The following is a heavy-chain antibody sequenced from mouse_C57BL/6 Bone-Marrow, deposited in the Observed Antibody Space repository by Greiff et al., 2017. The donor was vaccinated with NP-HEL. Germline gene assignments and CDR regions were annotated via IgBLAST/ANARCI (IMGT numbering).Heavy chain of an antibody. CDR1: GFTFSDFY. CDR3: ASEAIYDGYFSYAMDY. CDR2: SRNKANDYTT. V-gene: IGHV7-1*01. Sequence: EVKLVESGGGLVQSGRSLRLSCATSGFTFSDFYMEWVRQAPGKGLEWIAASRNKANDYTTEYSASVKGRFIVSRDTSQSILYLQMNALRAEDTAIYYCASEAIYDGYFSYAMDYWGQGTSVTVSS. J-gene: IGHJ4*01. D-gene: IGHD2-3*01.